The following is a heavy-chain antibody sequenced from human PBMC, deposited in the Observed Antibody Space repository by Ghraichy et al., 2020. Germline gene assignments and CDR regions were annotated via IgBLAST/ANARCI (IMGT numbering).Heavy chain of an antibody. CDR3: ARGVDFWSGYLYFDY. CDR2: IYYSGST. CDR1: GGSISSYY. V-gene: IGHV4-59*01. J-gene: IGHJ4*02. Sequence: SETLSLTCTVSGGSISSYYWSWIRQPPGKGLEWIWYIYYSGSTNYNPSLKSRVTISVDTSKNQFSLKLSSVTAADTAVYYCARGVDFWSGYLYFDYWGQGTLVTVSS. D-gene: IGHD3-3*01.